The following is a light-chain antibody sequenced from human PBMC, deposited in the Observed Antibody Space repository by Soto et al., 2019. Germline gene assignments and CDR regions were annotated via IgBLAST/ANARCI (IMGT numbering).Light chain of an antibody. V-gene: IGKV3-20*01. CDR2: GAS. CDR1: QSVSGTY. CDR3: QQYGSSPRT. J-gene: IGKJ2*01. Sequence: EIVLTQSPGTLSLSPGERASLSCRASQSVSGTYLAWYQQKAGQAPRLLIYGASIRATGIPDRFSGSGSGTDFTLTISRLEAEDFAVYYCQQYGSSPRTFGQGTKLEIK.